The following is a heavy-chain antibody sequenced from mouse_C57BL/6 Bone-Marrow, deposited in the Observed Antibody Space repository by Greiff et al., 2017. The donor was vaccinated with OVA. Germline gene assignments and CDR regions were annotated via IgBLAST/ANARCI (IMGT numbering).Heavy chain of an antibody. J-gene: IGHJ4*01. CDR1: GYSITSDY. V-gene: IGHV3-8*01. CDR2: ISYSGST. Sequence: EVKLEESGPGLAKPSQTLSLTCSVTGYSITSDYWNWIRKFPGNKLEYMGYISYSGSTYYNPSLKSRISITRDTSKNQYYLQLNSVTTEDTATYYCARYRGDYDYDDYAMDYWGQGTSVTVSS. D-gene: IGHD2-4*01. CDR3: ARYRGDYDYDDYAMDY.